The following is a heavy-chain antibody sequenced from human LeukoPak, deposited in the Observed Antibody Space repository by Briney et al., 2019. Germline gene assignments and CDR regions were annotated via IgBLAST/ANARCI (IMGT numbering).Heavy chain of an antibody. CDR2: ISSSGSTI. V-gene: IGHV3-48*03. CDR3: AKDYSGSWYYFDY. J-gene: IGHJ4*02. Sequence: GGSLRLSCAASGFTFSSYEMNWVRQAPGKGLEWVSYISSSGSTIYYADSVKGRFTISRDNSKNTLYLHMNSLRAEDTALYYCAKDYSGSWYYFDYWGQGTLVTVSS. CDR1: GFTFSSYE. D-gene: IGHD6-13*01.